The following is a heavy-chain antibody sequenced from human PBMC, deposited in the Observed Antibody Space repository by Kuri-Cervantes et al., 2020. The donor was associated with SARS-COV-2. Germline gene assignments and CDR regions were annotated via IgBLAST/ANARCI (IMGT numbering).Heavy chain of an antibody. CDR3: ARDSRLVGYYRNYYYGMDV. D-gene: IGHD3-3*01. CDR1: GGSFSGYY. V-gene: IGHV4-34*01. J-gene: IGHJ6*02. Sequence: SQTLPLTCAVYGGSFSGYYWSWIRQPPGKGLEWIGEINHSGSTNYNPSLKSRVTISVDTSKNQFSLKLSSVTAADTAVYYCARDSRLVGYYRNYYYGMDVWGQGTTVTVSS. CDR2: INHSGST.